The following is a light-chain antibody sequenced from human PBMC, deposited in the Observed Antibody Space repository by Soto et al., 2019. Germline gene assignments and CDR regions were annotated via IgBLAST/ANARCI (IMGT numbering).Light chain of an antibody. CDR3: QHYSGYPLT. V-gene: IGKV1-5*03. CDR1: QSISRY. Sequence: DIQMTQSPSTLSASVGDRVTIACRASQSISRYLAWYQQQPGKAPKLLIYKASSLESGVPSRFSGSGSGTEFTLTISSLQPDDFATYYCQHYSGYPLTFGGGTQVETK. CDR2: KAS. J-gene: IGKJ4*01.